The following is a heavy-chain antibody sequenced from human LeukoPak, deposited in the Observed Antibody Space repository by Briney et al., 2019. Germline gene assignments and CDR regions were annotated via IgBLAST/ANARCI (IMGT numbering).Heavy chain of an antibody. CDR2: IRYDGSNK. J-gene: IGHJ4*02. V-gene: IGHV3-30*02. CDR1: GFTFSSYG. Sequence: PGGSLRLSCAASGFTFSSYGMHWVRQAPGKGLEGVAFIRYDGSNKYHADSVKGRFTISRDNSKNTLYLQMNSLRAEDTAVYYCAKELMVYAIGGGLFDCWGQGTLVTVSS. D-gene: IGHD2-8*01. CDR3: AKELMVYAIGGGLFDC.